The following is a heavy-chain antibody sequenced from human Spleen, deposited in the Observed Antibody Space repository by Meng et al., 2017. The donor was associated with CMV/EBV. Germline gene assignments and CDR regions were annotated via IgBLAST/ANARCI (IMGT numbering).Heavy chain of an antibody. CDR3: ARVGGRGGYCDSASCRWDWYFDL. D-gene: IGHD2-2*01. J-gene: IGHJ2*01. Sequence: MTWAPQAPGKGREWLALIPNDESNNYYAASVKGRFTISRDNSRRTLYLQMNSLRTEDTAVYFCARVGGRGGYCDSASCRWDWYFDLWGRGTLVTVSS. CDR2: IPNDESNN. V-gene: IGHV3-30*19.